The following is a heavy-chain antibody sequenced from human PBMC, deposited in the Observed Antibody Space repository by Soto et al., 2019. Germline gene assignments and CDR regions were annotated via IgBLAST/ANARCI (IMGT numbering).Heavy chain of an antibody. V-gene: IGHV4-34*01. CDR2: INHSGST. Sequence: PETLSLTCAVYGGSFSGYYWSWIRQPPGKGLEWIGEINHSGSTNYNPSLKRRVTISVDTSKDQFSLKLSSVAASDTAVYYCARGTSIAARFPYCFDYWGQGTLVTVSS. CDR1: GGSFSGYY. J-gene: IGHJ4*02. CDR3: ARGTSIAARFPYCFDY. D-gene: IGHD6-6*01.